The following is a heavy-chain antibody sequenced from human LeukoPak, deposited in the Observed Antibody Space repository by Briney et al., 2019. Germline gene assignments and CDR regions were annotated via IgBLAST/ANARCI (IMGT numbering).Heavy chain of an antibody. CDR2: ISGSGGST. D-gene: IGHD3-9*01. CDR1: GFTSSSYA. V-gene: IGHV3-23*01. CDR3: AKDPYAILTGYRYYFDY. J-gene: IGHJ4*02. Sequence: GGSLRLSCVASGFTSSSYAMSWVRQAPGKGLEWVSAISGSGGSTYYADSVKGRLTISRDNSKNTLFLQMNSLRAEDTAVYYCAKDPYAILTGYRYYFDYWGQGTLVTVSS.